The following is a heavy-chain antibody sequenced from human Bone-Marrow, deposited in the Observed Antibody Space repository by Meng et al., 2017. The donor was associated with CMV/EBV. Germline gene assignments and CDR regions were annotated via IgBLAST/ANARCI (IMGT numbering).Heavy chain of an antibody. V-gene: IGHV1-69*05. CDR1: GGTFNSDA. Sequence: GGTFNSDAISGVRQAPGQGLEWMGGIIPIFGTANYAQKFQGRVTITTDESTSTAYMELSSLRSEDTAVYYCARDRGGAAAGPLYFDYWGQGTLVTVSS. D-gene: IGHD6-13*01. CDR2: IIPIFGTA. J-gene: IGHJ4*02. CDR3: ARDRGGAAAGPLYFDY.